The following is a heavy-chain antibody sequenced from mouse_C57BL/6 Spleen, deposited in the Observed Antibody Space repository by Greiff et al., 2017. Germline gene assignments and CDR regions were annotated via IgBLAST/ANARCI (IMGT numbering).Heavy chain of an antibody. V-gene: IGHV1-61*01. CDR1: GYTFTSYW. CDR2: IYPSDSET. CDR3: ARYYSNYGGYAMDY. D-gene: IGHD2-5*01. J-gene: IGHJ4*01. Sequence: VQLQQPGAELVRPGSSVKLSCKASGYTFTSYWMDWVKQRPGQGLEWIGNIYPSDSETHYNQKFKDKATLTVDKSSSTAYMQLSSLTSEDSAVYYCARYYSNYGGYAMDYWGQGTSVTVSS.